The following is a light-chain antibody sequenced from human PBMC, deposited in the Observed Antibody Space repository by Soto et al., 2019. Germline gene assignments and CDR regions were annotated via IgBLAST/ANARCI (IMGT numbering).Light chain of an antibody. J-gene: IGLJ3*02. CDR2: GNS. CDR3: QSYDSSLSGWV. V-gene: IGLV1-40*01. CDR1: SSNIGAGYD. Sequence: QPVLTQPPSVSGAPGQTVTISCTGSSSNIGAGYDVHWYQQLPGTAPKLLIYGNSNRPSGVPDRFSGSKSGTSASLAITGLQAEDEADYYCQSYDSSLSGWVFGGGTKVTVL.